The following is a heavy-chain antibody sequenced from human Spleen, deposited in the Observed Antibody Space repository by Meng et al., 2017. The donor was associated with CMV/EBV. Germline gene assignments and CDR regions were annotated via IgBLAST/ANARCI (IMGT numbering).Heavy chain of an antibody. J-gene: IGHJ4*02. CDR3: ARGQDGPASWYGLED. Sequence: SGGTFSSYAISWVRQAPGQGLEWMGGIIPIFGTANYAQKFQGRVTITTDESTSTAYMELSSLRSEDTAVYYCARGQDGPASWYGLEDWGQGTLVTVSS. CDR2: IIPIFGTA. CDR1: GGTFSSYA. D-gene: IGHD6-13*01. V-gene: IGHV1-69*05.